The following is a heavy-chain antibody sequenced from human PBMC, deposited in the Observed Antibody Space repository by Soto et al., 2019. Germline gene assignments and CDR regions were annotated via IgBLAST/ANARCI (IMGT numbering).Heavy chain of an antibody. Sequence: QVQLVQSGAEVKKAGASVKVSCKPSGYSFSDYFIQWVRQAPGQVLEWVAGINHKTAATNYAKKFQGRVCLTWDTSSTTAYMELTRLRPDDTAVYYCARIKWGLNYYNGMDVWGQGTTVIVSS. D-gene: IGHD1-26*01. CDR1: GYSFSDYF. V-gene: IGHV1-2*02. CDR3: ARIKWGLNYYNGMDV. J-gene: IGHJ6*02. CDR2: INHKTAAT.